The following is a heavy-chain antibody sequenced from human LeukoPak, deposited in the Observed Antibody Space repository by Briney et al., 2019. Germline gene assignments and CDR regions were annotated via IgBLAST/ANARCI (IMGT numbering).Heavy chain of an antibody. J-gene: IGHJ4*02. CDR1: GYSFSGYY. CDR3: ARRVDSSGYYFD. V-gene: IGHV1-2*02. D-gene: IGHD3-22*01. CDR2: INPNSGGT. Sequence: ASVKVSCKTSGYSFSGYYIHWVRQAPGQGLEWMGWINPNSGGTNYAQKFQDRVTMTRDTSINTAYVELSSLTSDDTAVYYCARRVDSSGYYFDWGQGTLVTVSS.